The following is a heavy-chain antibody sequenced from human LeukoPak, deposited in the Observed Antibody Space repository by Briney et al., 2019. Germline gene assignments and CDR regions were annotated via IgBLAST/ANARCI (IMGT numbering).Heavy chain of an antibody. J-gene: IGHJ5*02. CDR3: AETYSSSWYGNNWFDP. D-gene: IGHD6-13*01. CDR1: GFTFSSYA. V-gene: IGHV3-23*01. CDR2: ISGSGGST. Sequence: GGSLRLSCAASGFTFSSYAMSWVRQAPGKGLEWVSAISGSGGSTYYADSVKGRFTISRDNSKNTLFLQMNSLRAEDTAVYYCAETYSSSWYGNNWFDPWGQGALVTVSS.